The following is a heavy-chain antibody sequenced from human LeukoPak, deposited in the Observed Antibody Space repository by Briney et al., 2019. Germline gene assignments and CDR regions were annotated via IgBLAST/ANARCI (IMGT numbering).Heavy chain of an antibody. CDR1: GYTFTSYA. J-gene: IGHJ5*02. Sequence: ASVKVSCKASGYTFTSYAMNWVRQAPGQGLEWMGWINTNTGNPTYAQGFTGRFVFSLDTSVSTAYLQISSLKAEDTAVYYCARVSSSWYASWFDPWGQGTLVTVSS. D-gene: IGHD6-13*01. CDR2: INTNTGNP. V-gene: IGHV7-4-1*02. CDR3: ARVSSSWYASWFDP.